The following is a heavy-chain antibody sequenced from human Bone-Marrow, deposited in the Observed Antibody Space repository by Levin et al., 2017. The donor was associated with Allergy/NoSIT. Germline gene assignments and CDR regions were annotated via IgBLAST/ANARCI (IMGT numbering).Heavy chain of an antibody. Sequence: TGGSLRLSCAASGFTFSSYGMHWVRQAPGKGLEWVAVIWYDGSNKYYADSVKGRFTISRDNSKNTLYLQMNSLRAEDTAVYYCARDLRDYYGSGRTYNWFDPWGQGTLVTVSS. D-gene: IGHD3-10*01. CDR3: ARDLRDYYGSGRTYNWFDP. CDR2: IWYDGSNK. J-gene: IGHJ5*02. V-gene: IGHV3-33*01. CDR1: GFTFSSYG.